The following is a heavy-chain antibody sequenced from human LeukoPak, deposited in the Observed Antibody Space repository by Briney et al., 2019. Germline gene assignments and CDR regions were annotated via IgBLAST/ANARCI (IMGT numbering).Heavy chain of an antibody. CDR1: GFTFSDYG. D-gene: IGHD1-26*01. V-gene: IGHV3-33*06. Sequence: GGSLRLSCAASGFTFSDYGMHWVRQAPGKGLEWVAIIWYDGSINYYTDSVKGRFTISRDNSKSTMYLQMNSLRVEDTAIYYCVKVRGRARVGYFDYWGQGTLVTVSS. CDR3: VKVRGRARVGYFDY. J-gene: IGHJ4*02. CDR2: IWYDGSIN.